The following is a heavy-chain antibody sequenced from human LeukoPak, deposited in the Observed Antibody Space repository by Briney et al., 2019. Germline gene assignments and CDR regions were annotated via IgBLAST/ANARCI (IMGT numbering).Heavy chain of an antibody. Sequence: PGGSLRLSCAASGFTFSSYSMNWVRQAPGKGLEWVSSISSSSSYIYYADSVKGRFTISRDNAKNSLYLQMNSLRAEDTAVYYCARSREDYGSGRESWYFDLWGRGTLVTVSS. D-gene: IGHD3-10*01. CDR2: ISSSSSYI. CDR1: GFTFSSYS. J-gene: IGHJ2*01. CDR3: ARSREDYGSGRESWYFDL. V-gene: IGHV3-21*01.